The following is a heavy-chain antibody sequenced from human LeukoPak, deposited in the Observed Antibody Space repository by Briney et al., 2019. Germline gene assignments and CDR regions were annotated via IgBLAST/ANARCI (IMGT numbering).Heavy chain of an antibody. V-gene: IGHV3-33*01. Sequence: GGSLRLSCAASGFTFSSYGMHWVRQAPGKGLEWVAVIWYDGSNKYYADSVKGGFTISRDNSKNTLYLQMNSLRAEDTAVYYCARVPLSGYSSGWPDYWGQGTLVTVSS. D-gene: IGHD6-19*01. CDR2: IWYDGSNK. CDR1: GFTFSSYG. CDR3: ARVPLSGYSSGWPDY. J-gene: IGHJ4*02.